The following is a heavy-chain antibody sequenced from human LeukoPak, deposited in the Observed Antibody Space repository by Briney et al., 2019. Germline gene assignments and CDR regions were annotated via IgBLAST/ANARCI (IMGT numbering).Heavy chain of an antibody. CDR1: GYPFTGYY. J-gene: IGHJ6*02. Sequence: ASVKVSCKASGYPFTGYYMHWVRQAPGQGLEWRGWINPNSGGTNYAQKFQGRVTMTRATSISTAYMELSRLRSDDTAVFYCAKGATEGYYYYYGLDVWGQGTTVTVSS. V-gene: IGHV1-2*02. CDR3: AKGATEGYYYYYGLDV. CDR2: INPNSGGT.